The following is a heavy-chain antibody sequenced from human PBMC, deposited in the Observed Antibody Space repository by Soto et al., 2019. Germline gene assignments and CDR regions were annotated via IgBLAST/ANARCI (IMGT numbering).Heavy chain of an antibody. Sequence: GGSLRLSCAASGFTFDDYTMHWVRQAPGKGLEWVSLISWDGGSTYYADSVKGRFTISRDNSKNSLYLQMNSLRTEDTALYYCAKDSSSSDFRYYYYGMDVWGQGTTVTAP. V-gene: IGHV3-43*01. J-gene: IGHJ6*02. CDR2: ISWDGGST. D-gene: IGHD6-6*01. CDR1: GFTFDDYT. CDR3: AKDSSSSDFRYYYYGMDV.